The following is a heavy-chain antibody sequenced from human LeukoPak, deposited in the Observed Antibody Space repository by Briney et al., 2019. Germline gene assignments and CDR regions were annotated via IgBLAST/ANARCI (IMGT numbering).Heavy chain of an antibody. Sequence: SETLSLTCTVSGGSISSSTYYWGWIRQPPGKGLDWIGSIYYSGSTYYNPSLKSRVTISVDTSKNQFSLSSVTAADTAVYYCARHSRGPAAGPAFDYWGQGTLVTVSS. J-gene: IGHJ4*02. V-gene: IGHV4-39*01. D-gene: IGHD6-13*01. CDR1: GGSISSSTYY. CDR2: IYYSGST. CDR3: ARHSRGPAAGPAFDY.